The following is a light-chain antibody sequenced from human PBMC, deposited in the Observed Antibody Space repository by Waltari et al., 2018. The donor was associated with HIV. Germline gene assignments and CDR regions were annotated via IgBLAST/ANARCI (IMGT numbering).Light chain of an antibody. V-gene: IGLV2-14*01. Sequence: QSAPTQPASVSGSPGQSLTISCTGTSCAIGHYKYVSWYQQSPGKAPKLMIYEVSNRPSGVSNRFSGSKSGNTASLTISGLQAEDEADYYCSSYISTTTLFGTGTKVTVL. CDR3: SSYISTTTL. CDR2: EVS. CDR1: SCAIGHYKY. J-gene: IGLJ1*01.